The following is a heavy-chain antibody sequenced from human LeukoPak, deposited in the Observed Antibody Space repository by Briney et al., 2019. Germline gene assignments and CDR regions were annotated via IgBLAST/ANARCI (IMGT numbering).Heavy chain of an antibody. V-gene: IGHV1-46*02. D-gene: IGHD6-19*01. Sequence: SEHVSCQACRYTFNSYYMHRVRQAPGQGLEWMGIINPSGCSTRYAHKFQGRVTMTSDMSTSPVYMQLSRLRSEDTAVYYCARAVAGTPIYYHYYYMDAWGKGTTDSISS. J-gene: IGHJ6*03. CDR3: ARAVAGTPIYYHYYYMDA. CDR2: INPSGCST. CDR1: RYTFNSYY.